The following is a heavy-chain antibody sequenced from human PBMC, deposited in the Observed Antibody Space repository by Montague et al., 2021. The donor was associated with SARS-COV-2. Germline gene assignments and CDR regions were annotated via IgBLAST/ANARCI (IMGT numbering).Heavy chain of an antibody. D-gene: IGHD3-3*01. CDR3: ARDSAPSITIFGVVIRQQNPRYYYYGMDV. V-gene: IGHV4-39*07. J-gene: IGHJ6*02. Sequence: SETLSLTCTVSGCSIRSSSYYWGWIRQPPGKGLEWIGSIYYSGSTYYNPSLKSRVTISVDTSKNQFSLKLSSVTAADTAVYYCARDSAPSITIFGVVIRQQNPRYYYYGMDVWGQGTTVTVSS. CDR1: GCSIRSSSYY. CDR2: IYYSGST.